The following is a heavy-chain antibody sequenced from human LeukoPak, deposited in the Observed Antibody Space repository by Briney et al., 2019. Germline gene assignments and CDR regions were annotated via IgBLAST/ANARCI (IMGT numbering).Heavy chain of an antibody. CDR1: GFTFSSYG. J-gene: IGHJ6*03. D-gene: IGHD2-21*01. CDR2: IIGSGRTT. V-gene: IGHV3-23*01. CDR3: AKKEGDTYFSWYMDV. Sequence: GGSLRLSCAASGFTFSSYGMSWVRQAPGKGLEWVSGIIGSGRTTFYADSVKGRFTISRDNSKNTLYLQMNSLRAEDTAIYYCAKKEGDTYFSWYMDVWGKGTTVTVSS.